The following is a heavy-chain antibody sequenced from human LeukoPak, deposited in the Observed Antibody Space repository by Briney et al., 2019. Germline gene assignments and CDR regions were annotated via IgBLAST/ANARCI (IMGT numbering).Heavy chain of an antibody. Sequence: PSETLSLTCAVSGYSISSGFYWGWIRQPPGKGLEWIGYIYYSGSTNYNPSLKSRVTISVDTSKNQFSLKLSSVTAADTAVYYCARESIVATLWGQGTLVTVSS. CDR3: ARESIVATL. D-gene: IGHD5-12*01. J-gene: IGHJ4*02. CDR1: GYSISSGFY. V-gene: IGHV4-61*01. CDR2: IYYSGST.